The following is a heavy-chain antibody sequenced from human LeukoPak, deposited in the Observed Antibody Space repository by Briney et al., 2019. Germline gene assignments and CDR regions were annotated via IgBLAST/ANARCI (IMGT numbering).Heavy chain of an antibody. CDR3: AIYGDYKNFDY. D-gene: IGHD4-17*01. J-gene: IGHJ4*02. CDR2: INPNSGGT. V-gene: IGHV1-2*04. Sequence: ASVKVSCKTSGYTFTDYYIHWVRQAPGQGLEWMGWINPNSGGTNYVQKFRGWVTMTRDMSITTAYMELNSLRSDDTAFYYCAIYGDYKNFDYWGQGTLVTVSS. CDR1: GYTFTDYY.